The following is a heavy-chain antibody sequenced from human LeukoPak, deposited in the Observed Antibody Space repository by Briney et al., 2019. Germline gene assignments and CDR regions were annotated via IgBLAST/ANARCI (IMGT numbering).Heavy chain of an antibody. CDR3: ARGYGDKASNLYYYYGMDV. Sequence: TGGSLRLSCAASGFTFSSYAMHWVRQAPGKGLEWVAVISYDGSNKYYADSVKGRFTISRDNSKNTLYLQMNSLRAEDTAVYYCARGYGDKASNLYYYYGMDVWGQGTTVTVSS. CDR1: GFTFSSYA. J-gene: IGHJ6*02. V-gene: IGHV3-30-3*01. CDR2: ISYDGSNK. D-gene: IGHD4-17*01.